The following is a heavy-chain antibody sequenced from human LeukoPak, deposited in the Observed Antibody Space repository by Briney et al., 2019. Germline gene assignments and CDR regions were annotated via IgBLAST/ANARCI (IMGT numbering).Heavy chain of an antibody. CDR2: IFSGGNI. D-gene: IGHD1-26*01. CDR1: GFTISLNY. CDR3: ARGKNLGLDFDY. V-gene: IGHV3-53*01. Sequence: GGSLRLSCAASGFTISLNYMGWVRQAPGKGLEWVSVIFSGGNIYYADSVKGRFTISRDNSKNMLYLQMNSLRAEDTAVYYCARGKNLGLDFDYWGQGTLVTVSS. J-gene: IGHJ4*02.